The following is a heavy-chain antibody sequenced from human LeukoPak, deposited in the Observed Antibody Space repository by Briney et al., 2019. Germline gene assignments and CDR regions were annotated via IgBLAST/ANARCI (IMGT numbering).Heavy chain of an antibody. CDR2: IYHSGST. CDR3: AKSGNWFDP. J-gene: IGHJ5*02. V-gene: IGHV4-59*12. CDR1: GGSISNYY. D-gene: IGHD6-25*01. Sequence: MSSETLSLTCTVSGGSISNYYWSWIRQPPGKGLEWIGEIYHSGSTNYNPSLKSRVTISVDKSKSQFSLELSSVTAADTAVYYCAKSGNWFDPWGQGTLVTVSS.